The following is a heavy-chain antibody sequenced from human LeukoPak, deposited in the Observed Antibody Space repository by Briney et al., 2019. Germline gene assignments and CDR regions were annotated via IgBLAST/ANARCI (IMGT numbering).Heavy chain of an antibody. Sequence: GGSLRLSCAASGFTFSSYAMSWVRQAPGKGLEWVSALSGSGISTYYADSVKGRFTISRDNSKNTLYLQMTSLRAEDTAVYYCAKGDSGGSCNFDYWGQGTLVTVSS. CDR3: AKGDSGGSCNFDY. D-gene: IGHD2-15*01. J-gene: IGHJ4*02. CDR2: LSGSGIST. V-gene: IGHV3-23*01. CDR1: GFTFSSYA.